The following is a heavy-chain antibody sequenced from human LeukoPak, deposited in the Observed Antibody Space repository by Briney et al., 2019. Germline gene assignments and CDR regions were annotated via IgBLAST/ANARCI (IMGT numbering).Heavy chain of an antibody. J-gene: IGHJ6*02. D-gene: IGHD2-21*02. CDR2: IYYSGST. V-gene: IGHV4-39*07. Sequence: SETLSLTCTVSGGSISSSSYYWGWIRQPPGKGLEWIGSIYYSGSTYYNPSLKSRVTISVDTSKNQFSLKLSSVTAADTAVYYCARDLTDYYYYYGMDVWGQGTTVTVSS. CDR1: GGSISSSSYY. CDR3: ARDLTDYYYYYGMDV.